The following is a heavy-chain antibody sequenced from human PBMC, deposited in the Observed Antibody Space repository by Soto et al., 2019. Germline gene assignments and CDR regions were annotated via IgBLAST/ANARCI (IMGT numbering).Heavy chain of an antibody. CDR1: GGSISSYY. V-gene: IGHV4-59*01. Sequence: SETLSLTCTVSGGSISSYYCSWIRHPPGKGLEWIGYIYYSGSTNYNPSLKSRVTISVDTSKNQFSLKLSSVTAADTAVYYCARGPVAAPGLSDYWGQRTLVPVSS. D-gene: IGHD2-15*01. J-gene: IGHJ4*02. CDR3: ARGPVAAPGLSDY. CDR2: IYYSGST.